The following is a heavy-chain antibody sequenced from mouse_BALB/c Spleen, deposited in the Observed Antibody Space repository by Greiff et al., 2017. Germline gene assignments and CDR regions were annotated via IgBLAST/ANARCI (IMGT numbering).Heavy chain of an antibody. J-gene: IGHJ2*01. CDR2: IYPGSGST. D-gene: IGHD1-2*01. Sequence: LQQPGSELVRPGASVKLSCKASGYTFTSYWMHWVKQRPGQGLEWIGNIYPGSGSTNYDEKFKSKATLTVDTSSSTAYMQLSSLTSEDSAVYYCTRSGVRLGYFDYWGQGTTLTVSS. CDR3: TRSGVRLGYFDY. V-gene: IGHV1S22*01. CDR1: GYTFTSYW.